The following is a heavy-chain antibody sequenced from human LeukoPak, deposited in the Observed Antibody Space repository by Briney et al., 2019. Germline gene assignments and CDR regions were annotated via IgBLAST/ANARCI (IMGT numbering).Heavy chain of an antibody. J-gene: IGHJ4*02. CDR3: ARALFHDY. Sequence: ASVKVSCKASGGTFSSYAISWVRQAPGQGLEWMGWINPNSGGTNYAQKFQGRVTMTRDTSISTAYMELSRLRSDDTAVYYCARALFHDYWGQGTLVTVSS. CDR2: INPNSGGT. V-gene: IGHV1-2*02. CDR1: GGTFSSYA.